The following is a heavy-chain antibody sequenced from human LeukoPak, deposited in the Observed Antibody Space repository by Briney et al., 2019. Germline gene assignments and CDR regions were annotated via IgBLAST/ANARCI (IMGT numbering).Heavy chain of an antibody. CDR1: GGSFRCYY. CDR2: INHSGST. CDR3: ATGCNYGSGSYCPYYYYYMDV. J-gene: IGHJ6*03. D-gene: IGHD3-10*01. V-gene: IGHV4-34*01. Sequence: SETLSLTCAVYGGSFRCYYWSWIRQPPGKGLEWIGEINHSGSTNYNPSLKSRVTISVDTSKNQFSLKLSSVTAADTAVYYCATGCNYGSGSYCPYYYYYMDVWGKGTTVTVSS.